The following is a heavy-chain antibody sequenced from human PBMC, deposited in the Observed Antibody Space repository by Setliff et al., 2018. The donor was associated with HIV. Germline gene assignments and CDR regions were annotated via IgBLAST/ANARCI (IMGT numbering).Heavy chain of an antibody. Sequence: SETLSLTCAVSGGSISSSNWWSWVRQPPGKGLEWVGEIYTNGYTNYNPSLKSRVTISVDTSRDQFSLQLTSVTAADTAVYYCARAPPGIQNDAFDVWGQGTMVTVSS. CDR2: IYTNGYT. CDR1: GGSISSSNW. CDR3: ARAPPGIQNDAFDV. J-gene: IGHJ3*01. V-gene: IGHV4-4*02.